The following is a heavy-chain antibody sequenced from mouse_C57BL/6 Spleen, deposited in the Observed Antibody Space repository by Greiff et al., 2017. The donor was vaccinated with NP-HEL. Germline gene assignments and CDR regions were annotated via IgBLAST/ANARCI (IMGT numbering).Heavy chain of an antibody. V-gene: IGHV1-54*01. Sequence: VQLQQSGAELVRPGTSVKVSCKASGYAFTNYLIEWVKQRPGQGLEWIGVINPGSGGTSYNEKFKGKATLTADKSSSTAYMQLSSLTSEDSAVYFCARSTGYFDYWGQGTTLTVSS. CDR2: INPGSGGT. CDR1: GYAFTNYL. CDR3: ARSTGYFDY. J-gene: IGHJ2*01.